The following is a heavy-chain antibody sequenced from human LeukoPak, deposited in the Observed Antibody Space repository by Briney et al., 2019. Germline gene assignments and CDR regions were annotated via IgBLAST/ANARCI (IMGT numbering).Heavy chain of an antibody. CDR2: MSSSGSAM. D-gene: IGHD1-1*01. CDR1: GFTFSSDE. Sequence: PEGSLRLPCAASGFTFSSDEMNWVRQAPGKGLEWIAYMSSSGSAMYYADSVKGRFTISRDNAKNSLYLQMNSLRVEDTAVYYCAGEKQLYNGMDVWGQGTTVTVSS. V-gene: IGHV3-48*03. CDR3: AGEKQLYNGMDV. J-gene: IGHJ6*02.